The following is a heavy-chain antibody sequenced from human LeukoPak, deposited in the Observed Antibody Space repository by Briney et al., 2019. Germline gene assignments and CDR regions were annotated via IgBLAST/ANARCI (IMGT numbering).Heavy chain of an antibody. J-gene: IGHJ6*03. D-gene: IGHD3-3*01. CDR2: IYTSGST. CDR1: GGSISNYY. CDR3: ARDQKYYDFWSGYLGREVYYYMDV. V-gene: IGHV4-4*07. Sequence: SETLSLTCIVSGGSISNYYWSWIRQPAGKGLEWIGRIYTSGSTNYNPSLKSRVTMSVDTSKNQFSLKLTSVSAADTAVYYCARDQKYYDFWSGYLGREVYYYMDVWGKGTTVTVSS.